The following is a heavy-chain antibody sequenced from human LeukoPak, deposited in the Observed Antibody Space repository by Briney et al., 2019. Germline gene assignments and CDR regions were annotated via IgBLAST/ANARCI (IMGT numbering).Heavy chain of an antibody. J-gene: IGHJ5*02. CDR2: IYSAGST. CDR1: GFTVSNNC. CDR3: ARGWGGYSYGGWFDP. V-gene: IGHV3-66*01. D-gene: IGHD5-18*01. Sequence: GGSLRLSCGASGFTVSNNCMHWVRQTPGKGLEWVSVIYSAGSTYYADSVKGRFTVSRDKSKNTLFLQMSSLRAEDTAVYYCARGWGGYSYGGWFDPWGQGTLVTVSS.